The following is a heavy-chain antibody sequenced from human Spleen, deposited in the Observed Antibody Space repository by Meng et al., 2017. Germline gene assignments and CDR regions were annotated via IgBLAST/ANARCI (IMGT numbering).Heavy chain of an antibody. V-gene: IGHV1-2*06. J-gene: IGHJ4*01. CDR2: INPDTGDT. Sequence: ASVKVSCKPSGYTFTAYYIHWVRQAPGQGLEWMGHINPDTGDTHYALKFQGRVTMTGDTSISTAYMELSGLRSDDTAMYYCARDEDISAAGKLFGDYWGHGTLVTVSS. D-gene: IGHD6-13*01. CDR1: GYTFTAYY. CDR3: ARDEDISAAGKLFGDY.